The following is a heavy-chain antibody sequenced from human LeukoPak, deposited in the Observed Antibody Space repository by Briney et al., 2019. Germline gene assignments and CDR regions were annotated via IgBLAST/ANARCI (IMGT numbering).Heavy chain of an antibody. V-gene: IGHV3-23*01. CDR1: GFTFSSYA. CDR2: ISGSGNTT. CDR3: ATGAASSWYFYY. J-gene: IGHJ4*02. Sequence: GGSLRLSCAASGFTFSSYAMSWVRQAPGKGLEWVSSISGSGNTTYYADSVKGRFTISRDNSKNTLYLQMNSLRANDTAVYYCATGAASSWYFYYWGQGIPVTVSS. D-gene: IGHD6-13*01.